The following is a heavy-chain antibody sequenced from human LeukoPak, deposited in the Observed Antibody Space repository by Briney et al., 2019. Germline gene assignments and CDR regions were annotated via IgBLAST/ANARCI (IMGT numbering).Heavy chain of an antibody. D-gene: IGHD1-26*01. J-gene: IGHJ4*02. Sequence: QPGRSLRLSCAASGFTSSSYAMHWVRQAPGKGLEWVAVISYDGSNKYYADSVKGRFTISRDNSKNTLYLQMNSLRAEDTAVYYCARDRVGATDYFDYWGQGTLVTVSS. CDR3: ARDRVGATDYFDY. V-gene: IGHV3-30-3*01. CDR1: GFTSSSYA. CDR2: ISYDGSNK.